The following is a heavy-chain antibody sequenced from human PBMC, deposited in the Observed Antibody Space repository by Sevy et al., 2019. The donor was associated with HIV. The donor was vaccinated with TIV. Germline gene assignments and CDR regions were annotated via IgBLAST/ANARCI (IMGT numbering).Heavy chain of an antibody. CDR3: ARGVVAAANDAFDI. CDR2: IYHSGRT. J-gene: IGHJ3*02. Sequence: SETLSLTCAVSGGSISSGGYSWSWIRQPPGKGMEWIGYIYHSGRTYYNPSLKSRVTISVDRSKNQFSLKLSSVTAADTAVYYCARGVVAAANDAFDIWSQGTMVTVSS. V-gene: IGHV4-30-2*01. D-gene: IGHD2-15*01. CDR1: GGSISSGGYS.